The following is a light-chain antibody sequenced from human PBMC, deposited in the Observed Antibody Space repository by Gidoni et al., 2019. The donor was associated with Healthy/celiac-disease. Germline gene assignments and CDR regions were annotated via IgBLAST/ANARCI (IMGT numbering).Light chain of an antibody. CDR2: EVS. CDR1: SSDVGGYHY. J-gene: IGLJ1*01. CDR3: SSYTSSSTLV. Sequence: QSALTQPAAVSGSPGQSITISCTGTSSDVGGYHYVSWYQQHPGKAPKLMIYEVSNRPSGVSNRFSGSKSGNTASLTISGRQAEDEADYYCSSYTSSSTLVFGTGTKVTVL. V-gene: IGLV2-14*01.